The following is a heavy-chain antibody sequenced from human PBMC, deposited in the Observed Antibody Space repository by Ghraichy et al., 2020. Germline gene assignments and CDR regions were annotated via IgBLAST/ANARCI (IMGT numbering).Heavy chain of an antibody. V-gene: IGHV4-59*01. CDR1: GGSINGYY. Sequence: TLSLTCTVSGGSINGYYWIWIRQSPGKGLEWIGYIYDSGRTNYNPSLQSRVTISIDTSKNQFSLSLSSVTAADTAVYYCARGNFASGSYSNFDFWGQGTLVTVSS. D-gene: IGHD3-10*01. CDR3: ARGNFASGSYSNFDF. J-gene: IGHJ4*02. CDR2: IYDSGRT.